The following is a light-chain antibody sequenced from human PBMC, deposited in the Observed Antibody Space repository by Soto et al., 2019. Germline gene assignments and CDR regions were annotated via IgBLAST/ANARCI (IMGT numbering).Light chain of an antibody. Sequence: QAVVTQEPSLTVSPGGTVTLTCGSSTGDVTSGHYPYWFQQKPGQAPRTLIYDTSNKHSWTPARFSGSLLGGKAALILSGAQPEDEAIYYCLLAYSSSRPVFGGGTKLTVL. CDR1: TGDVTSGHY. V-gene: IGLV7-46*01. CDR2: DTS. CDR3: LLAYSSSRPV. J-gene: IGLJ2*01.